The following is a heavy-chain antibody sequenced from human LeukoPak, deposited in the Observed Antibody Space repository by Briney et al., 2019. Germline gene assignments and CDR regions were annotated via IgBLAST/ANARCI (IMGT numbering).Heavy chain of an antibody. CDR2: IYSGGST. CDR3: ARGLGYCSSTSCYWDAFDI. D-gene: IGHD2-2*01. V-gene: IGHV3-53*01. J-gene: IGHJ3*02. CDR1: GFTFSSHW. Sequence: GGSLRLSCAASGFTFSSHWMSWVRQAPGKGLEWVSVIYSGGSTYYADSVKGRFTISRDNSKNTLYLQMNSLRAEDTAVYYCARGLGYCSSTSCYWDAFDIWGQGTMVTVSS.